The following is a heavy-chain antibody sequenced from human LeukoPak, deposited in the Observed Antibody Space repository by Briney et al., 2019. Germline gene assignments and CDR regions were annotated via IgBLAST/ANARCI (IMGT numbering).Heavy chain of an antibody. CDR2: INHSGST. CDR3: ARLNHDYSNPIDY. Sequence: SETLSLTCAVYGGSFSGYYWSWIRQPPGKGLEWIGEINHSGSTNYNPSLKSRVTISVDTSKKQFSLKLSSVTAADTAVYYCARLNHDYSNPIDYWGQGTLVTVSS. J-gene: IGHJ4*02. D-gene: IGHD4-11*01. CDR1: GGSFSGYY. V-gene: IGHV4-34*01.